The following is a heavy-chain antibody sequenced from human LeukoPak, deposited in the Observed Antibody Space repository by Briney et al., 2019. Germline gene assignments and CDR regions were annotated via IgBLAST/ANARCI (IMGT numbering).Heavy chain of an antibody. CDR2: TRNKAQSYTT. J-gene: IGHJ4*02. CDR1: GFTFSDHY. CDR3: ARGGSYRAFDY. Sequence: PGGSLRLSCAASGFTFSDHYMDWVRQAPGEGLEWVGRTRNKAQSYTTEYAASVKGRFTISRDDSQNSLYLQMNSLRSEDTAVYYCARGGSYRAFDYWGQGALVTVSS. V-gene: IGHV3-72*01. D-gene: IGHD1-26*01.